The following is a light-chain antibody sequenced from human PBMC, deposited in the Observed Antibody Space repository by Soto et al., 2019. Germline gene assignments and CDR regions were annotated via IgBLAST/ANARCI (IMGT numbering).Light chain of an antibody. Sequence: EIVLTQSPGTLSLSPGERATLSCRTSQSVNSAHLAWYRQRPGQTPSLLIYAASKRAAGTPDRFSGGGTGTDFTLTISRLEPEDFAMYFCQHYGWSPQFGQGTKL. CDR3: QHYGWSPQ. V-gene: IGKV3-20*01. CDR1: QSVNSAH. J-gene: IGKJ2*01. CDR2: AAS.